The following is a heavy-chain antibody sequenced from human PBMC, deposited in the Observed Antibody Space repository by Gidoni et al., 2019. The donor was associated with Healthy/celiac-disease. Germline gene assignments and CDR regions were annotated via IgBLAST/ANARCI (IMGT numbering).Heavy chain of an antibody. CDR2: ISGSGGST. V-gene: IGHV3-23*01. D-gene: IGHD1-26*01. CDR1: GFTFSSYA. CDR3: AKDFGGSPVESPFDY. Sequence: EVQLLESGGGLVQPGGSLRLSCAASGFTFSSYAMSWVRQAPGKGLEWFSAISGSGGSTYYADSVKGRFTISRDNSKNTLYLQMNSLRAEDTAVYYCAKDFGGSPVESPFDYWGQGTLVTVSS. J-gene: IGHJ4*02.